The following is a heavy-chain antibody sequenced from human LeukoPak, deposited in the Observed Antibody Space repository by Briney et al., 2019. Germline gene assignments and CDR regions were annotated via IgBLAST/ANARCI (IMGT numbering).Heavy chain of an antibody. CDR1: GFTVSSNY. V-gene: IGHV3-53*01. D-gene: IGHD6-19*01. CDR3: ARAPSGWSDYWYFDL. Sequence: PGGSLRLSCAASGFTVSSNYMNWVRQAPGKGLEWVSLIYSGGVTYYADSVKGRFIISRDNSKNTLFLQMDSLRAEDTAVYYCARAPSGWSDYWYFDLWGRGTLVTVSS. CDR2: IYSGGVT. J-gene: IGHJ2*01.